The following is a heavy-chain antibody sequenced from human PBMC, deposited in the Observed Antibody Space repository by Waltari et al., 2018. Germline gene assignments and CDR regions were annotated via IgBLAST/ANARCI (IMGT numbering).Heavy chain of an antibody. D-gene: IGHD1-26*01. CDR2: IVVGSGNT. Sequence: QMQLVQSGPEVKKPGTSVKVSCKASGLPFTSSAVQWVRQARGQRLEWIGWIVVGSGNTNYAQKFQERVTITRDMSTSTAYMELSSLRSEDTAVYYCGIVGATYAFDIWGQGTMVTVSS. CDR3: GIVGATYAFDI. CDR1: GLPFTSSA. J-gene: IGHJ3*02. V-gene: IGHV1-58*01.